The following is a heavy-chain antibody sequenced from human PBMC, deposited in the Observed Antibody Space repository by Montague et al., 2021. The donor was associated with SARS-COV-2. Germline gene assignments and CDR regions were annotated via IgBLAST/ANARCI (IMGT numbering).Heavy chain of an antibody. CDR3: AVELYYFIDY. Sequence: SETLSLTCNVSGDSITNTRYFWGWIRQPPGKALEWIGSIYHNGKTYYNPSLKRRALLSIDTSKNQFSLRLSSVIASDTAVYYCAVELYYFIDYWGQGFTVSVSS. CDR1: GDSITNTRYF. J-gene: IGHJ4*02. V-gene: IGHV4-39*01. CDR2: IYHNGKT. D-gene: IGHD2/OR15-2a*01.